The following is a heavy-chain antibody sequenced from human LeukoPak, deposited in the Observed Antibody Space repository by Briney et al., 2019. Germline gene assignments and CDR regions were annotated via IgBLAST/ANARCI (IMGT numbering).Heavy chain of an antibody. CDR3: ARFRYNFPSPHYYFDY. Sequence: GGSLRLSCAASGFSFSDYYMSWIRQAPGKGLEWLSYISNSGITTYYADSVRGRFTISRDSAKNSLYLQMNSLRAEDTAVYYCARFRYNFPSPHYYFDYWGQGALVTVSS. CDR1: GFSFSDYY. J-gene: IGHJ4*02. V-gene: IGHV3-11*01. D-gene: IGHD5-24*01. CDR2: ISNSGITT.